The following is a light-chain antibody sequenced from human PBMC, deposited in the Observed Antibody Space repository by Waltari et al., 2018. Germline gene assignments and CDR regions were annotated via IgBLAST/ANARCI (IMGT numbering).Light chain of an antibody. CDR3: PQYNSWPPYT. V-gene: IGKV3-15*01. CDR2: GAS. CDR1: QGVSSN. J-gene: IGKJ2*01. Sequence: EIVMTQSPATLSVSPGERATLSCRASQGVSSNLAWYQQKPGQAPRLLIYGASSRATGIPGRFSCRWSGTDFPLTIRSLPSEDFAVYYCPQYNSWPPYTFGQGTKLQIK.